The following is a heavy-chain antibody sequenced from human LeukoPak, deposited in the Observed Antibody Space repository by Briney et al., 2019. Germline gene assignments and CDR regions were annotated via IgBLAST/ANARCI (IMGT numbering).Heavy chain of an antibody. CDR1: GGSLSNYF. V-gene: IGHV4-4*07. D-gene: IGHD1-26*01. Sequence: SETLSLTRGVSGGSLSNYFWTWVRQPAGKGVEWVGRISGCGSTNPNASLTSRISMSLDTAKSQVSLKLTSVTAADSAVYYCARDDLVWGGNNWFDPWGQGTLVTVSS. J-gene: IGHJ5*02. CDR3: ARDDLVWGGNNWFDP. CDR2: ISGCGST.